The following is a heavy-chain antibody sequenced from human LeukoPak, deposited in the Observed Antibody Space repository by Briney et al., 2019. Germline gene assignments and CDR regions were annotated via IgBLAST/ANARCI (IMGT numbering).Heavy chain of an antibody. D-gene: IGHD3-9*01. J-gene: IGHJ5*02. CDR1: GYTFTSYY. CDR3: ARADILTGYYIWFDP. CDR2: SNPNSGGT. Sequence: ASVKVSCKASGYTFTSYYMHWVRQAPGQGLEWMGWSNPNSGGTNHAQKFQGRVTMTRDTSISPAYMELSRLRSDDTAVYYCARADILTGYYIWFDPWGQGTLVTVSS. V-gene: IGHV1-2*02.